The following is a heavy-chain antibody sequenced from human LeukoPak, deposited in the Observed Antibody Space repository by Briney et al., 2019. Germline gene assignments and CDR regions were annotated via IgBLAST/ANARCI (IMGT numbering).Heavy chain of an antibody. J-gene: IGHJ4*02. Sequence: GGSLRLSCAASGFTVSSNYMSWVRQAPGKGLEWVSVIYSGGSTYYADSVKGRFTISRDNSKNTLYLQMNSLRAEDAAVYYCARGPAQGLLFHWGQGTLVTVSS. D-gene: IGHD3-22*01. V-gene: IGHV3-53*01. CDR2: IYSGGST. CDR1: GFTVSSNY. CDR3: ARGPAQGLLFH.